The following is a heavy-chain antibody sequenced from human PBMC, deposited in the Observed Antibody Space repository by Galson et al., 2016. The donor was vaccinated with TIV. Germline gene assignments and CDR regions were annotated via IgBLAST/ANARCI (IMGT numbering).Heavy chain of an antibody. CDR3: ARERILLSAAVPRTNWFDP. J-gene: IGHJ5*02. Sequence: SLRLSCAASGSDFSGYYMSWVRQAPGKGLEWISYIGSSGSPIVYADSVKGRFTISRDNAKNSVYLQMNSLRVEDTAVYYCARERILLSAAVPRTNWFDPWGQGTLVTVSS. V-gene: IGHV3-11*01. D-gene: IGHD2-2*01. CDR1: GSDFSGYY. CDR2: IGSSGSPI.